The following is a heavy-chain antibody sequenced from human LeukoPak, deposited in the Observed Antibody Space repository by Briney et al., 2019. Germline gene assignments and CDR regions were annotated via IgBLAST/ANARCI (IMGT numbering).Heavy chain of an antibody. CDR1: GFTFSSYW. CDR2: IKQDGSEK. D-gene: IGHD6-13*01. Sequence: GGSLRLSCAASGFTFSSYWMSWVRQAPGKGLEWVANIKQDGSEKYYVDSVKGRFTISRDNAKNSLYLQMNSLRAEDTAVYYCARDLLAAAGCDAFDIWGQGTMVTVSS. J-gene: IGHJ3*02. V-gene: IGHV3-7*01. CDR3: ARDLLAAAGCDAFDI.